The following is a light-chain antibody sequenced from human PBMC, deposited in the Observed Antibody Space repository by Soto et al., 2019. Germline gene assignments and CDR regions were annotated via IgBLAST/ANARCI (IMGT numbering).Light chain of an antibody. CDR2: GNT. CDR3: QSFDSRRFYV. V-gene: IGLV1-40*01. J-gene: IGLJ1*01. CDR1: SSNIGTGYD. Sequence: QSVLTQPPSVSRAPGQRVTISCTGSSSNIGTGYDVHWYQQLPGTAPKLLIYGNTNRPSGVPDRFSGSKSGTSASLAITGLQADDEADYYCQSFDSRRFYVFGTGTKLTVL.